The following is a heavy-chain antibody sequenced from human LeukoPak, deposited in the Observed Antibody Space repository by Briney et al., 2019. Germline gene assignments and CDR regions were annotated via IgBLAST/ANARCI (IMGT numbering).Heavy chain of an antibody. J-gene: IGHJ6*03. Sequence: SETLSLTCTVSGDSISAYTWSWIRQPPGKGLEWIGYIYYSGSTNYNPSLKSRVTISVDTSKNQFSLKLSSVTAADTAVYYCARGRSSMVRGYYYYYYMDVWGKGTTVTISS. CDR3: ARGRSSMVRGYYYYYYMDV. CDR2: IYYSGST. D-gene: IGHD3-10*01. CDR1: GDSISAYT. V-gene: IGHV4-59*01.